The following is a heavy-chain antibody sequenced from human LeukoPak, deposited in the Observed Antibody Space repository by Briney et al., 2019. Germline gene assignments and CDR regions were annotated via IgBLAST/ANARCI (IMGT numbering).Heavy chain of an antibody. V-gene: IGHV4-4*07. D-gene: IGHD1-26*01. Sequence: SETLSLTCTVSGGSISTYHWNWIRQPAGKGLEWIGRIQNSDTNYNPSLKSRVIISVDTSKKQFSLKLSSVTAADTAVYYCARRTDSRSYNWFDHWGQGTLVTVPS. CDR1: GGSISTYH. CDR3: ARRTDSRSYNWFDH. CDR2: IQNSDT. J-gene: IGHJ5*02.